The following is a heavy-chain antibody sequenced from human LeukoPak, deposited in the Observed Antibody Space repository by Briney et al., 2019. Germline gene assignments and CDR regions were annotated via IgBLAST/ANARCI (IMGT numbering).Heavy chain of an antibody. CDR1: GSAFSSYS. CDR2: ISSRGSTK. D-gene: IGHD3-16*01. J-gene: IGHJ4*02. Sequence: PGGSLRLSCAASGSAFSSYSMNWVRQAPGQGLEWVSYISSRGSTKYYADSVKGRFTISRDNAKNSLYLQMNGLRAADTAVYYCAGLDLGELIWGQGTLVTVSS. V-gene: IGHV3-48*04. CDR3: AGLDLGELI.